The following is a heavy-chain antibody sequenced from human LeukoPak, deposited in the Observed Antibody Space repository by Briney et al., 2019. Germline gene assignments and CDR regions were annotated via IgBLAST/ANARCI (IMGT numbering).Heavy chain of an antibody. CDR2: IYWDDDK. CDR1: GFSLSTSGVG. Sequence: ESGPTLMKPTQTLTLTCTFSGFSLSTSGVGVGWIRQPPGKALEWLALIYWDDDKRYSSSLKSRLTITKDTSKNQVVLTMTNMDPVDTATYYCALETVRRVFDHWGQGTLVTVSS. CDR3: ALETVRRVFDH. J-gene: IGHJ4*02. V-gene: IGHV2-5*02. D-gene: IGHD1-1*01.